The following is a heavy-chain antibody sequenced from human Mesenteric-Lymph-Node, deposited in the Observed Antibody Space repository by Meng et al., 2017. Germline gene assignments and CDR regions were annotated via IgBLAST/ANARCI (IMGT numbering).Heavy chain of an antibody. Sequence: QLQLQESGPGLVKPSETLSFTCTVSGGSVSGYYWSWIRQPPGKGLEWIGYIYYSGNTYYNPSLKSRVTISVDTSKNQFSLKLSSVTAEDTAVYYCARHGRGWFDPWGQGTLVTVSS. CDR1: GGSVSGYY. V-gene: IGHV4-59*08. J-gene: IGHJ5*02. CDR3: ARHGRGWFDP. D-gene: IGHD3-10*01. CDR2: IYYSGNT.